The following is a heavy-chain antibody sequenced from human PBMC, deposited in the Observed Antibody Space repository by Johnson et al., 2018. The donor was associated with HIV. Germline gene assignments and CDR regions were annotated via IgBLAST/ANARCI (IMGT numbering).Heavy chain of an antibody. CDR1: GFTHSAYW. CDR3: AKVPYCTGGLCFYDAFHM. V-gene: IGHV3-9*01. CDR2: ISWNSGSK. Sequence: VQLVESGGGLVQPGGSLRLSCAASGFTHSAYWMTWVRQAPGKGLEWVSGISWNSGSKGYVDSVKGRFTISRDNAQNSLFLQMNSLRPEDTALYYCAKVPYCTGGLCFYDAFHMWGQGTMVTVSS. J-gene: IGHJ3*02. D-gene: IGHD2-8*02.